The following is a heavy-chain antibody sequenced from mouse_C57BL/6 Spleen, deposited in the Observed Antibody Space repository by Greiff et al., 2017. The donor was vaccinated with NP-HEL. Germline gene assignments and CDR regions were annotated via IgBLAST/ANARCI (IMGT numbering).Heavy chain of an antibody. V-gene: IGHV5-17*01. CDR2: ISSGSSTI. J-gene: IGHJ4*01. Sequence: DVKLVESGGGLVKPGGSLKLSCAASGFTFSDYGMHWVRQAPEKGLEWVAYISSGSSTIYYADTVKGRFTISRDNAKNTLFLQMTSLRSEDTAMYYCAKEAMDYWGQGTSVTVSS. CDR3: AKEAMDY. CDR1: GFTFSDYG.